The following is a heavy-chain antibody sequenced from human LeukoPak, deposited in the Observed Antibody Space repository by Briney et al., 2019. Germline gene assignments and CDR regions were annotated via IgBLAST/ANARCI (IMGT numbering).Heavy chain of an antibody. V-gene: IGHV1-2*06. CDR1: GYTFTHHY. D-gene: IGHD2-8*01. J-gene: IGHJ5*01. CDR3: ASEGYGVKPFGS. CDR2: INPNSGET. Sequence: GASVKVSCKVSGYTFTHHYLHWVRQAPGHGLEWMGRINPNSGETNYKDKLQGRITMTRATSISTAYLEVTRLTSDDTAVYYCASEGYGVKPFGSWGQGTLVIVSS.